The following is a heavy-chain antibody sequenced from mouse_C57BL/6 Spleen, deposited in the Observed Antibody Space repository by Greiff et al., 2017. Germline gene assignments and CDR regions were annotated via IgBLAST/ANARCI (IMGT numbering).Heavy chain of an antibody. J-gene: IGHJ2*01. D-gene: IGHD2-1*01. CDR1: GYTFTSYW. V-gene: IGHV1-69*01. CDR3: ARAGGNYLYYFDY. CDR2: IDPSDSYT. Sequence: QVQLQQPGAELVMPGASVKLSCKASGYTFTSYWMHWVKQRPGQGLEWIGEIDPSDSYTNYNQKFKGKSTLTVDKSSSTAYMQLSSLTSEDSAVYYCARAGGNYLYYFDYWGQGTTLTVSS.